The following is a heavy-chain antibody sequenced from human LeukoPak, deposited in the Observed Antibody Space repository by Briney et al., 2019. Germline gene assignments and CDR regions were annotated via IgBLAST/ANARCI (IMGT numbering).Heavy chain of an antibody. J-gene: IGHJ6*03. Sequence: ASVKVSCKASGYTFTSYGISWVRQAPGQGLEWMGWISAYNGNTNYAQKLQGRVTMTTDTSTSTAYMELRSLRSDDTAVYYCAREGVPAAGSRPTYYYYYMDVWGKGTTVTVSS. CDR1: GYTFTSYG. V-gene: IGHV1-18*01. D-gene: IGHD6-13*01. CDR2: ISAYNGNT. CDR3: AREGVPAAGSRPTYYYYYMDV.